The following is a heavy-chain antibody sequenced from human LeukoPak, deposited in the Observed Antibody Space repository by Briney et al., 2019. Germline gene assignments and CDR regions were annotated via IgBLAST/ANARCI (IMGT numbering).Heavy chain of an antibody. Sequence: GGSLRLSCSASGFNFDAYAMSWVRQAPGKGPEWVGFIRSQAYGAATNYAPFVQDRFTISRDDSRSIVHLQLDSLRTDGTAVYFCTRVYYYDSGSLYYGYFDYWGQGALVTVSS. J-gene: IGHJ4*02. D-gene: IGHD3-22*01. CDR1: GFNFDAYA. CDR2: IRSQAYGAAT. CDR3: TRVYYYDSGSLYYGYFDY. V-gene: IGHV3-49*04.